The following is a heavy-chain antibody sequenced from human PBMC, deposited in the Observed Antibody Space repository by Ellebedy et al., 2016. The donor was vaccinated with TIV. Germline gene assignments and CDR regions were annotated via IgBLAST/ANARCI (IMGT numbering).Heavy chain of an antibody. D-gene: IGHD6-13*01. Sequence: SQTLSLTCAISGDSVSSNSAAWNWIRQSPSRGLEWLGRTYYRSKWYNDYAVSVKSRITINPDTSKNQFSLQLNSVAPEDTAVYYCARVKGIASIRNRYFDLWGRGTLVTVSS. V-gene: IGHV6-1*01. CDR1: GDSVSSNSAA. CDR2: TYYRSKWYN. J-gene: IGHJ2*01. CDR3: ARVKGIASIRNRYFDL.